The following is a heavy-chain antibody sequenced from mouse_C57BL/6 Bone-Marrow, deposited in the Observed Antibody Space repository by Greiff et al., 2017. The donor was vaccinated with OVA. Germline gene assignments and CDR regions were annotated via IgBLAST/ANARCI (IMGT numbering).Heavy chain of an antibody. CDR2: ISDGGRYN. CDR3: AIDLYYSNYRIAY. V-gene: IGHV5-4*01. CDR1: GFTFSSYA. Sequence: DVKLVESGGGLVKPGGSLKLSCAASGFTFSSYAMSWVRQTPETRLEWVATISDGGRYNYYPENVKGRFTISREHAKNNRYLQMSHLKSEDTSMDYCAIDLYYSNYRIAYWGQGTLVTVSA. J-gene: IGHJ3*01. D-gene: IGHD2-5*01.